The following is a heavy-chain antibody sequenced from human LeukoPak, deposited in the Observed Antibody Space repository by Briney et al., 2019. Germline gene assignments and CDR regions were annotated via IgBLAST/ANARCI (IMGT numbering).Heavy chain of an antibody. D-gene: IGHD2-2*01. CDR1: GYSISSGYY. V-gene: IGHV4-38-2*02. Sequence: SETLSLTCTVSGYSISSGYYWGWIRQPPGKGLEWIGSVVHSGTTYYNPSLKSRLTISVDTSKNQFSLRLSSVTAADTAVYYCAREVDAAAAYNWFDPWGQGTLVTVSS. J-gene: IGHJ5*02. CDR2: VVHSGTT. CDR3: AREVDAAAAYNWFDP.